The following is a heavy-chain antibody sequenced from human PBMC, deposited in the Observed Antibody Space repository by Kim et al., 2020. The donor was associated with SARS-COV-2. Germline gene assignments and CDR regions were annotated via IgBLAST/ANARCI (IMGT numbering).Heavy chain of an antibody. D-gene: IGHD5-12*01. CDR3: ARIRKERWLQSVFSGMDV. Sequence: SETLSLTCAVYGGSFSGYYWSWIRQPPGKGLEWIGEINHSGSTNYNPSLKSRVTISVDTSKNQFSLKLSSVTAADTAVYYCARIRKERWLQSVFSGMDVWGQGTTVTVSS. CDR1: GGSFSGYY. CDR2: INHSGST. J-gene: IGHJ6*02. V-gene: IGHV4-34*01.